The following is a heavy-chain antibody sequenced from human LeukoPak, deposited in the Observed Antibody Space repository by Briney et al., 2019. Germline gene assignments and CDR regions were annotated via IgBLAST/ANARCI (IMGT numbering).Heavy chain of an antibody. CDR2: IKGDGSHT. J-gene: IGHJ4*02. Sequence: GGSLRLSCAASGFTFSNYWMHWVRQAPGKGLVWVSRIKGDGSHTIYADSVKGRFTISRDNAKNTLYLQMNSLRAEDTAVYYCAREMEYSSSRTAFDYWGQGTLVTVSS. V-gene: IGHV3-74*01. CDR3: AREMEYSSSRTAFDY. D-gene: IGHD6-13*01. CDR1: GFTFSNYW.